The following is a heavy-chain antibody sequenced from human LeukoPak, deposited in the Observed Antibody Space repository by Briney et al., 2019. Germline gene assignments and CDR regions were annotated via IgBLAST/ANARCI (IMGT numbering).Heavy chain of an antibody. V-gene: IGHV3-23*01. Sequence: QSGGSPRLSCAASGFTFTSYSMSWVRQAPGKGLEWVSGTSDRGDYTYYADSVKGRFTISRDNSKNTLYLQMNSLRAEDTALYFFAKKAQYNGNYPLDYWGQGTLVTVSS. CDR1: GFTFTSYS. CDR2: TSDRGDYT. J-gene: IGHJ4*02. D-gene: IGHD1-26*01. CDR3: AKKAQYNGNYPLDY.